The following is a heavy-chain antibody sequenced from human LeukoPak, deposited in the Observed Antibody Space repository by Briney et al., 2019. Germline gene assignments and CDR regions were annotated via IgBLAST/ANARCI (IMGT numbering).Heavy chain of an antibody. CDR3: AKQQLVGGGWFDP. J-gene: IGHJ5*02. CDR2: IYYSGCT. Sequence: SETLSLTCTVSVGSISSYYWSRIRQPPGKGLEWIGYIYYSGCTNYNPSLKSRVTISVDTSKNQFSLKLSSVTAADTAVYYCAKQQLVGGGWFDPWGQGTLVTVSS. V-gene: IGHV4-59*01. CDR1: VGSISSYY. D-gene: IGHD6-13*01.